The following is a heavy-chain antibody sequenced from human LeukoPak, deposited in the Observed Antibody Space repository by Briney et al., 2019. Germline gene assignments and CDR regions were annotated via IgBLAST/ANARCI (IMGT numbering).Heavy chain of an antibody. V-gene: IGHV4-39*07. CDR3: AIENRDSSGYYSYYFDY. CDR2: IHHSGST. J-gene: IGHJ4*02. Sequence: PSETLSLTCSVSGGSIRSSSYYWGWIRQPPGKGLEWIGEIHHSGSTNYNPSLKSRVTISVDTSKNQFSLKLSSVTAADTAVYYCAIENRDSSGYYSYYFDYWGQGTLVTV. D-gene: IGHD3-22*01. CDR1: GGSIRSSSYY.